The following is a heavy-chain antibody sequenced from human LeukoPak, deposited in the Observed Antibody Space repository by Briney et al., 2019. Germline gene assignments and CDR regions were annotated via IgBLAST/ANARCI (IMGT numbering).Heavy chain of an antibody. Sequence: GGSLRLSCAASGFTFSSYGMYWVRQAPGKGLEWVANIKQDGSEKYYVDSVKGRFTISRDNAKNSLYLQMNSLRAEDTAVYYCAREPDYGDYNWFDPWGQGTLVTVSS. CDR1: GFTFSSYG. V-gene: IGHV3-7*01. CDR3: AREPDYGDYNWFDP. D-gene: IGHD4-17*01. J-gene: IGHJ5*02. CDR2: IKQDGSEK.